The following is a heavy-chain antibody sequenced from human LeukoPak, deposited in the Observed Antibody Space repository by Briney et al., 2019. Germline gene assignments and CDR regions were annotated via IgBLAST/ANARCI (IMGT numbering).Heavy chain of an antibody. CDR3: ARYSTSSGWLDP. Sequence: PSETLSLTCTVSGGSISSYYWSWIRQPPGKGLEWIGYIYYSGSTNYNPSLKSRVTISVDTSKNQFSLKLSSVTAADTAVYYCARYSTSSGWLDPWGQGTQVTVSS. CDR2: IYYSGST. V-gene: IGHV4-59*08. J-gene: IGHJ5*02. CDR1: GGSISSYY. D-gene: IGHD6-6*01.